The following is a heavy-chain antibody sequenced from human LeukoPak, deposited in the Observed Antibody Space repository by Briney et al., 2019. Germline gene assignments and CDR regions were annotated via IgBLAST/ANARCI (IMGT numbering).Heavy chain of an antibody. V-gene: IGHV4-39*01. CDR1: GGSISSSTYY. J-gene: IGHJ4*02. CDR2: IFYSGST. D-gene: IGHD3-10*01. Sequence: PSETLSLTCTVSGGSISSSTYYWGWIRQPPGKGLEWIGSIFYSGSTYYNSSLKSRVTISVDTSKNQFSLKLSSVTAADTAVYYCARQVSSMVRGVIYFDYWGQGTLVTVSS. CDR3: ARQVSSMVRGVIYFDY.